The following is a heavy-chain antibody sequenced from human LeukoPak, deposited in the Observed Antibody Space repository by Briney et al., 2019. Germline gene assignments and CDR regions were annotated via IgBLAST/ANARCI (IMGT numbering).Heavy chain of an antibody. D-gene: IGHD5-12*01. CDR2: IYNGGST. J-gene: IGHJ4*02. CDR1: GFTVSSNY. CDR3: ARPSGYELYFDY. V-gene: IGHV3-53*01. Sequence: PGGSLRLSCAASGFTVSSNYMSWVRQAPGKGLEWVSVIYNGGSTYYADSVKGRFTISRDNSKNTLYLQMNSLRAEDTAVYYCARPSGYELYFDYWGQGTLVTVSS.